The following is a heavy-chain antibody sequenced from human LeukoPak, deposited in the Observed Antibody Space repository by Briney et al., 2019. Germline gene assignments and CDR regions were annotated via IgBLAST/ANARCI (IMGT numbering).Heavy chain of an antibody. CDR1: GFTASSNY. Sequence: GGSLRLSCAASGFTASSNYMSWVRQAPGKGLEWVSVIYSGGSTYYADSVKGRFTISRDNSKNTVYLQMDSLRAEDTALYYCAKTSLWDGSGHYYYMDVWGKGTTVTISS. CDR2: IYSGGST. CDR3: AKTSLWDGSGHYYYMDV. D-gene: IGHD2-15*01. V-gene: IGHV3-66*01. J-gene: IGHJ6*03.